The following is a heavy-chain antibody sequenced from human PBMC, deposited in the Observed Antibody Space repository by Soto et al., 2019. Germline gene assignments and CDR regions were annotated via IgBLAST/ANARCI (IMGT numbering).Heavy chain of an antibody. CDR2: INAGNGNT. Sequence: QVQLVQSGAEVKKPGASVKVSCKASGYTFTSYAMHWVRQAPGQRLEWMGWINAGNGNTKDSQKFQGRVTITRDTSASTAYMELSSLRSEDTAVYYCASGPLLWGDVWGQGTTVTVSS. D-gene: IGHD3-10*01. CDR1: GYTFTSYA. V-gene: IGHV1-3*01. J-gene: IGHJ6*02. CDR3: ASGPLLWGDV.